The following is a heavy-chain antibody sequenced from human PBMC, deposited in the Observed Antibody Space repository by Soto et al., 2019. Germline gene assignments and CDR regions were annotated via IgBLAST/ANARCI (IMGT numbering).Heavy chain of an antibody. V-gene: IGHV4-39*01. J-gene: IGHJ6*02. CDR3: ARLAGYCSGTSCYGYYGMDV. CDR1: GGSISSGPYS. CDR2: FHYSGRT. D-gene: IGHD2-2*01. Sequence: SETLSLTCSVSGGSISSGPYSWGWIRQPPGKGLEWIGTFHYSGRTYYSPSLESRVTISVDTSKNQFSLKVSSVTAADTAVFYCARLAGYCSGTSCYGYYGMDVWGQGTTVAVS.